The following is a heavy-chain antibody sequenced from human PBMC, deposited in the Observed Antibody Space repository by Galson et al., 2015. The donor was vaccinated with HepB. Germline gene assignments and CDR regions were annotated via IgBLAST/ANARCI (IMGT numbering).Heavy chain of an antibody. CDR3: ARLVAPIPGEKDWFDP. Sequence: SVKVSCKASGHNFGSYSVAWVRQAPGQGLEWLGEITPFLNFRRYSQKFKNRLNITADIEATTAFMELASARPEDTALYFCARLVAPIPGEKDWFDPWGQGTLVTVSS. V-gene: IGHV1-69*10. D-gene: IGHD1-20*01. J-gene: IGHJ5*02. CDR1: GHNFGSYS. CDR2: ITPFLNFR.